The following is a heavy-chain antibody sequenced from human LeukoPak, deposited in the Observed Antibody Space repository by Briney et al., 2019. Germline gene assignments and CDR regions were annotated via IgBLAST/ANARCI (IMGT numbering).Heavy chain of an antibody. CDR2: IFSNDEK. D-gene: IGHD3-3*01. Sequence: SGPTLVNPTETLTLTCTVSGFSLSNARMGVSWIRQPPGKALEWLAHIFSNDEKSYSTSLKSMLTISKDTSKSQVVLTMTNMDPVDTATYYCARMGRYDFWSGYQGNWLDPWGQGTLVTLSS. J-gene: IGHJ5*02. CDR3: ARMGRYDFWSGYQGNWLDP. V-gene: IGHV2-26*01. CDR1: GFSLSNARMG.